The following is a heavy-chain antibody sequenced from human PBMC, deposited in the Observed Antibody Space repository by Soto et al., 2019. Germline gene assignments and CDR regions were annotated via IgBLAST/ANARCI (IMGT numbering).Heavy chain of an antibody. CDR2: TYYRSKWYN. V-gene: IGHV6-1*01. J-gene: IGHJ6*02. D-gene: IGHD6-6*01. CDR3: ARHARENSSSSGDYYYGMDV. CDR1: GDSVFSNSAA. Sequence: SVTLCVSCAISGDSVFSNSAAWNWIRQSPSRGLEWLGRTYYRSKWYNDNAVSVKSRITINPDTSKNQFSLQLNSVTPKDTAVYYCARHARENSSSSGDYYYGMDVWGQGTTVTV.